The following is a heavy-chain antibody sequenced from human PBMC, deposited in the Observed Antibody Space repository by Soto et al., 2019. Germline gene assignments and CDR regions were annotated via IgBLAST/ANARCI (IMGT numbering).Heavy chain of an antibody. J-gene: IGHJ3*02. D-gene: IGHD3-3*01. V-gene: IGHV3-30-3*01. Sequence: QVQLVESGGGVVQPGRSLRLSCAASGFTFSSYAMHWVRQAPGKGLGWVAVISYDGSNKYYADSVKGRFTISRDNSKNTLYLQMNSLRAEDTAVYYCARVSTIFGVEYAFDIWGQGTMVTVSS. CDR2: ISYDGSNK. CDR3: ARVSTIFGVEYAFDI. CDR1: GFTFSSYA.